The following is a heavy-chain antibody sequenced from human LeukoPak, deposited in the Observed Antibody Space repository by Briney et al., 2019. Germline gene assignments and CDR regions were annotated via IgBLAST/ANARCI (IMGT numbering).Heavy chain of an antibody. D-gene: IGHD3-22*01. CDR3: ARDSHDSSGYYYLDY. J-gene: IGHJ4*02. V-gene: IGHV4-61*08. CDR2: IYYSGST. CDR1: GGSISSGGYY. Sequence: SETLSLTCTVSGGSISSGGYYWSWIRQPPGKGLEWIGYIYYSGSTNYNPSLKSRVTISVDTSKNQFSLKLSSVTAADTAVYYCARDSHDSSGYYYLDYWGQGTLVTVSS.